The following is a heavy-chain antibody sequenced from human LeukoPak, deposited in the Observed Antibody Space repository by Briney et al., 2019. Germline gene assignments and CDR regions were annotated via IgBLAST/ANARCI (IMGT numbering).Heavy chain of an antibody. CDR1: GGSVSSYY. CDR2: IYYSGST. J-gene: IGHJ6*02. D-gene: IGHD2-15*01. V-gene: IGHV4-59*02. Sequence: SETLSLTCTVSGGSVSSYYWSWIRQPPGKGLEWIGYIYYSGSTNYNPSLKSRVTISVDMSKNQFSLKLSSVTAADTAVYYCARTPPHCSGGSCYPSYYYYGMDVWGQGTTVTVSS. CDR3: ARTPPHCSGGSCYPSYYYYGMDV.